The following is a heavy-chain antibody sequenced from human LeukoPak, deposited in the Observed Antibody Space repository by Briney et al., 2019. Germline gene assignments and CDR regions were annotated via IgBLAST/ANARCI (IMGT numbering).Heavy chain of an antibody. CDR1: GYTFISYG. J-gene: IGHJ4*02. CDR2: ISAYNGNT. Sequence: GASVKVSCKASGYTFISYGISWVRQAPGQGLEWMGWISAYNGNTNYAQKLQGRVTMTTDTSTSTAYMELRSLRSDDTAVYYCARDSSIMITFGGVIDPFDYWGQGTLVTVSS. CDR3: ARDSSIMITFGGVIDPFDY. D-gene: IGHD3-16*02. V-gene: IGHV1-18*01.